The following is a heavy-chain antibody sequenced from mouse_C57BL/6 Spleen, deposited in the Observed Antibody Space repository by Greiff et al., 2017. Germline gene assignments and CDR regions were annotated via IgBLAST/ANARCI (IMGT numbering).Heavy chain of an antibody. Sequence: VQLQQSDAELVKPGASVKISCKVSGYTFTDHTIHWMKQRPEQGLEWIGSIYPRDGSTKYNEKFKGTATLTADKSSSTAYMQLNSLTSEDSAVYFCARPFITTVVATDYAMDYWGQGTSVTVSS. CDR3: ARPFITTVVATDYAMDY. CDR1: GYTFTDHT. D-gene: IGHD1-1*01. J-gene: IGHJ4*01. CDR2: IYPRDGST. V-gene: IGHV1-78*01.